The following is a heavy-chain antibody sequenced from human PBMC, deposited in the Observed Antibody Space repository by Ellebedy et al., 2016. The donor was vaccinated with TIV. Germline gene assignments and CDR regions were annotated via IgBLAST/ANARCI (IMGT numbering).Heavy chain of an antibody. CDR1: GFTFSNYW. D-gene: IGHD3-16*01. Sequence: PGGSLRLSCAASGFTFSNYWMNWVRQAPGKGLEWVANIKEDGSEKYYVDSVKGRFTISRDNAKNSLYLQMNSLRAEDTAVYHCARGMRVMSYYYGMDFWGQGTTVTVSS. J-gene: IGHJ6*02. CDR2: IKEDGSEK. V-gene: IGHV3-7*04. CDR3: ARGMRVMSYYYGMDF.